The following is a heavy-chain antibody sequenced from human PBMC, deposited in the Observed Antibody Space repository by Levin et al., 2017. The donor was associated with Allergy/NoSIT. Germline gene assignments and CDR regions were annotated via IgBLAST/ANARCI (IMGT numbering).Heavy chain of an antibody. J-gene: IGHJ6*03. D-gene: IGHD2-2*01. CDR3: TSKKPIVVVPAAMVSGKYYYYYYMDV. Sequence: GGSLRLSCAASGFTFSNAWMSWVRQAPGKGLEWVGRIKSKTDGGTTDYAAPVKGRFTISRDDSKNTLYLQMNSLKTEDTAVYYCTSKKPIVVVPAAMVSGKYYYYYYMDVWGKGTTVTVSS. CDR1: GFTFSNAW. CDR2: IKSKTDGGTT. V-gene: IGHV3-15*01.